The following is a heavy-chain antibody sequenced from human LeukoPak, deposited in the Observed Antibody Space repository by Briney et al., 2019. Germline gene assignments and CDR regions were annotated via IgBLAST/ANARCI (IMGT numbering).Heavy chain of an antibody. D-gene: IGHD1-26*01. CDR1: GGFISNYK. CDR2: ILTTGTT. J-gene: IGHJ4*02. CDR3: VRGIVGATGPDF. V-gene: IGHV4-4*07. Sequence: SETLSLTCSVSGGFISNYKWSWIRQPAGKGLEWIGRILTTGTTRYNPSLESRVSMSVDTSKNQFSLRLSFVTAADTAIYYCVRGIVGATGPDFWGQGIRVTVSA.